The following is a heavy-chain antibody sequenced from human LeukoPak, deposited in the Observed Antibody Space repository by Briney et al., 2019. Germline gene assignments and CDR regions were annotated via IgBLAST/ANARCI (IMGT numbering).Heavy chain of an antibody. Sequence: ASVKVSCKVSGYTLTELSLHWVRQAPGKGLEWMGGFDPEDGETIYAQKFQGRVTMTEDTSTDTAYMELSSLRSEDTAVYYCATGPIVGATAFDYWGQGTLVTVSS. D-gene: IGHD1-26*01. V-gene: IGHV1-24*01. J-gene: IGHJ4*01. CDR2: FDPEDGET. CDR3: ATGPIVGATAFDY. CDR1: GYTLTELS.